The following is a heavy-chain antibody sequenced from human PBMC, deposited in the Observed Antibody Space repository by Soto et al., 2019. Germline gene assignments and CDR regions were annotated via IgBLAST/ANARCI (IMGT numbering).Heavy chain of an antibody. D-gene: IGHD3-16*02. CDR2: INSDGSIT. Sequence: GGSLRLSCASSVFTFSSYWMHCVRQFPEKGLVWVSRINSDGSITNYADAVKGRFTISRDNVKNTLYLQMNSLRAEDTAVYYCVRYPRSVGGSYRPDYWGQGTLVTVS. CDR1: VFTFSSYW. V-gene: IGHV3-74*01. J-gene: IGHJ4*02. CDR3: VRYPRSVGGSYRPDY.